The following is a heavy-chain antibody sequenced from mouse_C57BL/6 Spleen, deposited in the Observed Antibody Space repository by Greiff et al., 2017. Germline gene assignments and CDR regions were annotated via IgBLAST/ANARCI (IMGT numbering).Heavy chain of an antibody. J-gene: IGHJ2*01. Sequence: QVQLQQSGAELVKPGASVKISCKASGYAFSSYWMNWVKQRPGKGLEWIGQIYPGDGDTNYNGKFKGKATLTADKSSSTAYMQLSSLTSEDSAVYFCARAGTTVVAPLGYWGQGTTLTVSS. V-gene: IGHV1-80*01. CDR2: IYPGDGDT. D-gene: IGHD1-1*01. CDR1: GYAFSSYW. CDR3: ARAGTTVVAPLGY.